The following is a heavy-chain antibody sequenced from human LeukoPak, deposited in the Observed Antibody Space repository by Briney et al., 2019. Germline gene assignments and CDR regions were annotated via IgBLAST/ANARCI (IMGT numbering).Heavy chain of an antibody. CDR3: ARVEWGYSSSWYGFLASDI. CDR2: INPNSGVT. Sequence: ASVKVSCKASGYIFIGYYMHWVRQAPGQGLEWMGWINPNSGVTKYVQKFQGRVTMTRDTSISTAYMELSRLRSDDTAVYYCARVEWGYSSSWYGFLASDIWGQGTMVTVSS. CDR1: GYIFIGYY. J-gene: IGHJ3*02. V-gene: IGHV1-2*02. D-gene: IGHD6-13*01.